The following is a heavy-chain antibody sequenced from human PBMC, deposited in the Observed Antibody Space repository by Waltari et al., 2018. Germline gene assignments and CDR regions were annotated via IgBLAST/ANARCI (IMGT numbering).Heavy chain of an antibody. CDR1: GFTFGTYV. CDR2: IWYDGNKK. D-gene: IGHD3-10*01. Sequence: QVQLVESGGGVVQPGRSLRLSCGASGFTFGTYVMHGVRQAPGKGLEWVAVIWYDGNKKYYGDSVKGRFTISRDNSKNTLSLQMNSLRVDDTAVYYCARDNRHYYGSGSFPFDYWGQGTLVTVSS. CDR3: ARDNRHYYGSGSFPFDY. V-gene: IGHV3-33*01. J-gene: IGHJ4*02.